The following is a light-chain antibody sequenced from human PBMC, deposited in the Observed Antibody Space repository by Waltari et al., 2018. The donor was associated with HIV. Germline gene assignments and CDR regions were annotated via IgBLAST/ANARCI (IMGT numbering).Light chain of an antibody. CDR2: NNN. CDR1: SNNVGNQG. V-gene: IGLV10-54*04. J-gene: IGLJ2*01. CDR3: AAWDSSLSAVV. Sequence: QAGLTQPPSVSKGLRQTATLTCTGNSNNVGNQGATWLQQHQGQPPKLLSYNNNNRPTGISDRFSASMSGNTASRTIAGLQPEDEADYCCAAWDSSLSAVVFGGGTTLTVL.